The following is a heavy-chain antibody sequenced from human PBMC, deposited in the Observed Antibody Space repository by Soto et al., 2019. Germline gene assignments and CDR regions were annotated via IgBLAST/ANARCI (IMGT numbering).Heavy chain of an antibody. CDR2: ISYDGSNK. V-gene: IGHV3-30-3*01. CDR3: ARDRVGVQLWCGWFDP. Sequence: QVQLVESGGGVVQPGRSLRLSCAASGFTFSSYAMHWVRQAPGKGLEWVAVISYDGSNKYYADSVKGRFTISRDNSKNTLDLQMNSLRAEDTAVYYCARDRVGVQLWCGWFDPWGQGTLVTVSS. CDR1: GFTFSSYA. J-gene: IGHJ5*02. D-gene: IGHD5-18*01.